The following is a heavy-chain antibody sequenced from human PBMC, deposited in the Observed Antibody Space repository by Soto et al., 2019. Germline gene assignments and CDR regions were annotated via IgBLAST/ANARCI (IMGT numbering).Heavy chain of an antibody. Sequence: GGSLRLSCVASEFTFGNYALTWVRQAPGKGLEWVSTITGSGGTIHYADSVKGRFTISRDNSKNTLYLQMNSLEAEDTAVYYCAKQGAPRVLWYFDLVSWGQGTLVTVSS. CDR1: EFTFGNYA. CDR2: ITGSGGTI. D-gene: IGHD3-9*01. V-gene: IGHV3-23*01. CDR3: AKQGAPRVLWYFDLVS. J-gene: IGHJ5*02.